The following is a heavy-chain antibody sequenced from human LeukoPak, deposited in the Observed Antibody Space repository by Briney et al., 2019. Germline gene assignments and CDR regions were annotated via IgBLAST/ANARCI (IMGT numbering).Heavy chain of an antibody. Sequence: SETLSLTCTVSGGSISSGSYYWSWIRQPAGKGLEWIGRIYTSGSTNYNPSLKSRVTISVDTSKNQFSLKLSSVTAADTAVYYCARLVNYDILTGYYTTLFDYWGQGTLVTVSS. J-gene: IGHJ4*02. D-gene: IGHD3-9*01. CDR1: GGSISSGSYY. CDR3: ARLVNYDILTGYYTTLFDY. CDR2: IYTSGST. V-gene: IGHV4-61*02.